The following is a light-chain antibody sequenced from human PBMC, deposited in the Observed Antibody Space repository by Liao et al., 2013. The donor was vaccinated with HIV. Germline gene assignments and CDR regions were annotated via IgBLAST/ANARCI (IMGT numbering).Light chain of an antibody. V-gene: IGLV3-21*04. CDR2: YDK. CDR1: NIGSKS. J-gene: IGLJ2*01. CDR3: QVWDGDFAV. Sequence: SYVLTQPPSVSVAPGKTARITCGGNNIGSKSVHWYQQKPGQAPVLVIYYDKDRPSGIPARFFGSNSGNTATLTITRVEAGDEADYYCQVWDGDFAVFGGGT.